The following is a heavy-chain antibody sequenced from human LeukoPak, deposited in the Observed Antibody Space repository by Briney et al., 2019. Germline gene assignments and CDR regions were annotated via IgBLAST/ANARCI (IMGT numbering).Heavy chain of an antibody. CDR2: ISNTGRSI. CDR3: ARDGSGSTYYFDS. Sequence: GGSLRLSCAASGFNFNDYYMSWIRQAPGKGLEWLSLISNTGRSIYYADSVKGRFTTSRDSATSSLYLQMNSLRADDTAVYYCARDGSGSTYYFDSWGQGTLVTVSS. CDR1: GFNFNDYY. V-gene: IGHV3-11*01. J-gene: IGHJ4*02. D-gene: IGHD1-26*01.